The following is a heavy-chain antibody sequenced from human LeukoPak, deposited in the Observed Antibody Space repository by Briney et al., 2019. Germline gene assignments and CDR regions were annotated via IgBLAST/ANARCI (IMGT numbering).Heavy chain of an antibody. J-gene: IGHJ4*02. Sequence: PGGSLRLSCAASTFTFANSAMYWFRQAPGKGLEWVSTIDGGGGNTYYTDSVTGRFTISRDNSKNTLYLQMNSLRAEDTAVDYCAKKTDSAARYFAYWGQGTRVTVSS. CDR1: TFTFANSA. D-gene: IGHD2-15*01. CDR3: AKKTDSAARYFAY. CDR2: IDGGGGNT. V-gene: IGHV3-23*01.